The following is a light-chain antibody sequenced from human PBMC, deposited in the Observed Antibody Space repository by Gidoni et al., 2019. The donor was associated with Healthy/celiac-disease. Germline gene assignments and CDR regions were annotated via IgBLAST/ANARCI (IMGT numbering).Light chain of an antibody. J-gene: IGKJ1*01. V-gene: IGKV3-15*01. Sequence: EIVMTQSPATLSVSPGERATLSCRASQSVSSNLAWYQQKPGQAPRLLIYGASTRATGIPARFSGSGSGKEFNLNISSLQSEDFAVYYCQQYNNWPPWTFGQGTKVEIK. CDR3: QQYNNWPPWT. CDR1: QSVSSN. CDR2: GAS.